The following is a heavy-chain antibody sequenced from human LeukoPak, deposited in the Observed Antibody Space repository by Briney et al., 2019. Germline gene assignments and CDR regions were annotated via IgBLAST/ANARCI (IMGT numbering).Heavy chain of an antibody. Sequence: GGSLRLSCAASGFTFSSYSMHWVRQAPGKGLEWVAVISYDGSNKYYADSVKGRFTISRDNAKNSLYLQMNSLRAEDTAVYYCARDRAYFLWGQGTLVTVSS. D-gene: IGHD2-21*01. CDR1: GFTFSSYS. J-gene: IGHJ4*02. V-gene: IGHV3-30*03. CDR2: ISYDGSNK. CDR3: ARDRAYFL.